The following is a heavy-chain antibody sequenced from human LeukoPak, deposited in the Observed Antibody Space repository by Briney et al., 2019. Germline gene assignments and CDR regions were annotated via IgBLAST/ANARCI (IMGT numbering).Heavy chain of an antibody. CDR2: ISSSSSYI. CDR3: ARNSGGDRPFDY. D-gene: IGHD3-16*01. CDR1: GFTFSSYS. Sequence: GGSLRLSCAASGFTFSSYSMNWVRQAPGKGLEWVSSISSSSSYIYYADSVKGRFTISRDNAKNSLYLQMNSLRAEDTAVYYCARNSGGDRPFDYWGQGTLVTVSS. J-gene: IGHJ4*02. V-gene: IGHV3-21*01.